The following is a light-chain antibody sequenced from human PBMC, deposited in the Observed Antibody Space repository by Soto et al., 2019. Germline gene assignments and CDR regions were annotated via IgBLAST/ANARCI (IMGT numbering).Light chain of an antibody. CDR3: QQYNNWPPLT. J-gene: IGKJ4*01. CDR1: QSVSSN. Sequence: EIVMTQSPATLSVSPGERATLSCRASQSVSSNLAWYQQKPGQAPRLLIYGASTRATGIPARFSGSGSGTEFTLTISSRQSEDFADYYCQQYNNWPPLTFGGGTKVEIK. CDR2: GAS. V-gene: IGKV3-15*01.